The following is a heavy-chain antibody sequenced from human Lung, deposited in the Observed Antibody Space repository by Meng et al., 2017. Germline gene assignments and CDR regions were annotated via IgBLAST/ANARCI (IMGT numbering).Heavy chain of an antibody. CDR1: GGSFSDYY. V-gene: IGHV4-34*01. J-gene: IGHJ4*02. CDR3: ARGPTTMAHDFDY. CDR2: INHSGST. D-gene: IGHD4-11*01. Sequence: VRRQQWGAGLLEPSETLSLCCCVSGGSFSDYYWSWIRQPPGKGLEWIGEINHSGSTNYNPSLESRATISVDTSQNNLSLKLSSVTAADSAVYYCARGPTTMAHDFDYWGQGTLVTVSS.